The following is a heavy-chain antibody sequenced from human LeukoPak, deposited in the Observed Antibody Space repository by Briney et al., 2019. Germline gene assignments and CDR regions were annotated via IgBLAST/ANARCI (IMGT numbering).Heavy chain of an antibody. D-gene: IGHD3-9*01. CDR3: ARDPPDILTGYYNDSFD. Sequence: PGGSLRLSCAASGFTFSSYAMHWVRQAPGKGLEWVAVISYDGSNKYYADSVKGRFTISRDNSKNTLYLQMNSLRAEDTAVYYCARDPPDILTGYYNDSFDWGQGTLVTVSS. V-gene: IGHV3-30-3*01. CDR1: GFTFSSYA. CDR2: ISYDGSNK. J-gene: IGHJ4*02.